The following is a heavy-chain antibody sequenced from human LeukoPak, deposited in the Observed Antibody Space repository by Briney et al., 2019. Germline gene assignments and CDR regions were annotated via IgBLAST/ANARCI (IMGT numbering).Heavy chain of an antibody. CDR2: IYYSGST. Sequence: SETLSLTCTVSGGSISSGGYYWSWIRQHPGKGLEWIGYIYYSGSTYYNPSLKSRVTTSVDTSKNQFSLKLSSVTAADTAVYYCARDGDANMDVWGKGTTVTVSS. V-gene: IGHV4-31*03. CDR3: ARDGDANMDV. CDR1: GGSISSGGYY. D-gene: IGHD7-27*01. J-gene: IGHJ6*03.